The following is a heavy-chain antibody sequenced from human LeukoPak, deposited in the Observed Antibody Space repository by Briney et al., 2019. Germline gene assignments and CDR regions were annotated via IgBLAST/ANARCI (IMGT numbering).Heavy chain of an antibody. D-gene: IGHD6-19*01. J-gene: IGHJ5*02. Sequence: TASETLSLTCAVYGGALSGDYWSWIRQPPGKGLEWIGEINHSGSTNYNPSLKSRVTISVDTSKNQFSLKLSSVTAADTAVYYCARGGIAVAGRYNWFDPWGQGTLVTVSS. CDR3: ARGGIAVAGRYNWFDP. CDR2: INHSGST. CDR1: GGALSGDY. V-gene: IGHV4-34*01.